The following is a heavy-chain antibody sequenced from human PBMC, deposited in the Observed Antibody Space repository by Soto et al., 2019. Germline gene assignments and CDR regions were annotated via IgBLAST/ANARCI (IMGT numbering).Heavy chain of an antibody. V-gene: IGHV1-3*01. Sequence: GASVKVSCKASGYTFTSYAMHWVRQAPGQRLEWMGWINAGNGNTKYSQKFQGRVTITRDTSASTAYMELSSLRSEDTAVYYCARGFPGGYSYALTQALDYWGQGTLVTVSS. J-gene: IGHJ4*02. CDR3: ARGFPGGYSYALTQALDY. CDR2: INAGNGNT. CDR1: GYTFTSYA. D-gene: IGHD5-18*01.